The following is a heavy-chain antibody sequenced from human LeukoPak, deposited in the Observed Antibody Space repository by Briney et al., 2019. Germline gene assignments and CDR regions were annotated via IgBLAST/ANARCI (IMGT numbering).Heavy chain of an antibody. Sequence: GGSLRLSCAASGFTFSDYYMSWIRQAPGKGLEWVSYISSSGSTIYYADSVKGRFTISRDNAKNSLYLQMNSLRAEDTAVYYCARDRGYGHYYYYMDVWGKGTTVTISS. CDR1: GFTFSDYY. V-gene: IGHV3-11*01. D-gene: IGHD5-12*01. CDR3: ARDRGYGHYYYYMDV. CDR2: ISSSGSTI. J-gene: IGHJ6*03.